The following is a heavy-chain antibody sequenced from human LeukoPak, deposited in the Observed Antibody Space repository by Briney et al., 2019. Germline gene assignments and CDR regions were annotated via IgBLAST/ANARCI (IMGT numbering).Heavy chain of an antibody. D-gene: IGHD1/OR15-1a*01. CDR2: INPNSGGT. V-gene: IGHV1-2*02. J-gene: IGHJ6*03. CDR1: GYTFTGYY. Sequence: GASVKVSCKASGYTFTGYYMHWARQAPGQGLEWMGWINPNSGGTNYAQKFQGRVTMARDTSISTAYMELSRLRSDDTAVYYCARATVATFYYMDVWGKGTTVTVSS. CDR3: ARATVATFYYMDV.